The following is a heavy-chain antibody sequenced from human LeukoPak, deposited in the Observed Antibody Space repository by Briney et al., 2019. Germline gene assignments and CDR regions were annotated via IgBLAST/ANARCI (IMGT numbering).Heavy chain of an antibody. J-gene: IGHJ4*02. Sequence: GGSLRLSCVVSGFTFNSYWMSWVRQTPGKGLEWVANIKQDGSEKYYVDSVKGRFTISRDNAKNSLYLQMNSLRVEDTAVYYCAASGPLLFGESRLNYWGQGTLVTVSS. CDR1: GFTFNSYW. D-gene: IGHD3-10*01. V-gene: IGHV3-7*03. CDR2: IKQDGSEK. CDR3: AASGPLLFGESRLNY.